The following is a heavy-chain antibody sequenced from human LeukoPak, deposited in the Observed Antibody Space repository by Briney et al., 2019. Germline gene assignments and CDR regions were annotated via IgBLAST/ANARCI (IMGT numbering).Heavy chain of an antibody. V-gene: IGHV3-48*03. Sequence: GGSLRLSCAASGLTISSYAMSWVRQAPGKGLEWVSYISSSGSTIYYADSVKGRFTISRDNAKNSLYLQMNSLRAEDTAVYYCARDPNRIAVAGTLASYDYWGQGTLVTVSS. CDR2: ISSSGSTI. J-gene: IGHJ4*02. CDR1: GLTISSYA. CDR3: ARDPNRIAVAGTLASYDY. D-gene: IGHD6-19*01.